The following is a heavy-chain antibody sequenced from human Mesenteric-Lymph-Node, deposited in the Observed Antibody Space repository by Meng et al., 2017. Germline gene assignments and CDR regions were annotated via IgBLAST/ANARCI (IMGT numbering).Heavy chain of an antibody. CDR3: AKALGWGSSPDY. D-gene: IGHD2-21*01. J-gene: IGHJ4*02. V-gene: IGHV1-2*06. CDR1: GYTFTAYY. Sequence: QVQLVKSGADVKKPGASVKVYCKASGYTFTAYYIHWVRQAPGQGLEWMGRINPNSGGTNFAQKFQGRVIMTRDTSISTAYMELSSLGFDDTAVYYCAKALGWGSSPDYWGQGILVTVSS. CDR2: INPNSGGT.